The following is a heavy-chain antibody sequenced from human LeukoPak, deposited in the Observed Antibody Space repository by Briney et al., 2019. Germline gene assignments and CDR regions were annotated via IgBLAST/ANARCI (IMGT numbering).Heavy chain of an antibody. CDR1: GGSISSGGYY. J-gene: IGHJ4*02. Sequence: PSQTLSLTCTVSGGSISSGGYYWGWIRQPPGKGLEWIGSIYYSGSTYYNPSLKSRVTISVDTSKNQFSLKLSSVTAADTAVYYCASKPPLLWFGEYSGYFDYWGQGTLVTVSS. CDR2: IYYSGST. CDR3: ASKPPLLWFGEYSGYFDY. V-gene: IGHV4-39*01. D-gene: IGHD3-10*01.